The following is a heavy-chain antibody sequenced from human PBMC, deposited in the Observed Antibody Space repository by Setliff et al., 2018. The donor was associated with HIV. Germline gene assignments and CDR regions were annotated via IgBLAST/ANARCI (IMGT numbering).Heavy chain of an antibody. V-gene: IGHV1-8*02. J-gene: IGHJ6*03. CDR3: ARGRVMVYANRRYYYYMDV. D-gene: IGHD2-8*01. CDR1: GFTFINYD. CDR2: MNPNSSNT. Sequence: ASVKLSCKASGFTFINYDINWVRQAPGQGLEWMGWMNPNSSNTGYAQKFQGRVAMTRNTSINTAYMELSSLRSEDTAVYYCARGRVMVYANRRYYYYMDVWGKGTTVTVSS.